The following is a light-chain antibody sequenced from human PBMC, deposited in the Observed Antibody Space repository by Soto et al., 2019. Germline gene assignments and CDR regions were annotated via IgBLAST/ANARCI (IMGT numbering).Light chain of an antibody. J-gene: IGKJ5*01. CDR2: GAS. V-gene: IGKV3-20*01. Sequence: PGERASLSCGASQSLSSSFLAWYQQKPALAPRLLIYGASSRATGITVRISGTGPETVYTLTISRLEPEDYAVHHCQWYDNPPITVGRGTRREIK. CDR1: QSLSSSF. CDR3: QWYDNPPIT.